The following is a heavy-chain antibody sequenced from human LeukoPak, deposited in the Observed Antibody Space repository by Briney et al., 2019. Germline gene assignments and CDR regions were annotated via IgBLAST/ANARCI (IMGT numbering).Heavy chain of an antibody. CDR2: INPSGGST. D-gene: IGHD3-22*01. CDR3: ARETITMIVVRGAFDI. V-gene: IGHV1-46*01. J-gene: IGHJ3*02. CDR1: GYTFTSYY. Sequence: GASVKVSCKASGYTFTSYYMHWVRQAPGQGLEWMGIINPSGGSTSYAQKFQGRVTMTRDMSTSTVYMELSSLRSEDTAVYYCARETITMIVVRGAFDIWGQGTMVTVSS.